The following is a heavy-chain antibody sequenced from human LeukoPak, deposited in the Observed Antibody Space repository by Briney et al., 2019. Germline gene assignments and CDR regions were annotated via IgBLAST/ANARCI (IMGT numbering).Heavy chain of an antibody. Sequence: GASVKVSCKASGGTFSSYTISWVRQAPGQGLEWMGRIIPILGIANYAQKFQGRVTITADKSTSTAYMELSSLRSEDTAVYYCARDGVGIGNAFDIWGQGTMVTVSS. J-gene: IGHJ3*02. CDR2: IIPILGIA. CDR3: ARDGVGIGNAFDI. D-gene: IGHD1-14*01. CDR1: GGTFSSYT. V-gene: IGHV1-69*04.